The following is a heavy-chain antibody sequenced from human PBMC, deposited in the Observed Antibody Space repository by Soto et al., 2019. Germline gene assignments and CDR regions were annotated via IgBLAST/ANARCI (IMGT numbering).Heavy chain of an antibody. D-gene: IGHD5-18*01. J-gene: IGHJ6*02. CDR1: GGTFSSYT. CDR2: IIPILGIA. Sequence: QVQLVQAGAEVKKPGASVKVSCKASGGTFSSYTISWVRQAPGQGLEWMGRIIPILGIAKYAQKFQGRVKITADKSTSTAYMERSSQRYEDTAVYYCASVLVGYSYGPGGNYGRDVWGQGTTVTVSS. CDR3: ASVLVGYSYGPGGNYGRDV. V-gene: IGHV1-69*02.